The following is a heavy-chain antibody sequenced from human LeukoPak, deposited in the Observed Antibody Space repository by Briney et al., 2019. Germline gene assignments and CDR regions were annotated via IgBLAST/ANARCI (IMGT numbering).Heavy chain of an antibody. D-gene: IGHD1-7*01. CDR1: GGSISSGGYS. V-gene: IGHV4-30-2*01. CDR3: AREYQTTGYFDL. CDR2: IYHSGST. J-gene: IGHJ2*01. Sequence: SETLSLTCAVSGGSISSGGYSWSWIRQPPGKGLEWIGYIYHSGSTYYNPSLKSRVTISVDRSKNQFSLKLSSVTAADTAVYYCAREYQTTGYFDLWGRGTLVTVSS.